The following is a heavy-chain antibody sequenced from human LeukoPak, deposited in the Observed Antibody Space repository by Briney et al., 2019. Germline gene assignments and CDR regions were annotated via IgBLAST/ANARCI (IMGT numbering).Heavy chain of an antibody. CDR3: AKGTMVRGVIYDY. D-gene: IGHD3-10*01. Sequence: PGGSLRLSCTTSGFTFSSFGMSWVRQAPGKGLEWVSAISGSGGSTYYADSVKGRFTISRDNSKNTLYLQMNSLRAEDTAVYYCAKGTMVRGVIYDYWGQGTLVTVSS. J-gene: IGHJ4*02. CDR2: ISGSGGST. CDR1: GFTFSSFG. V-gene: IGHV3-23*01.